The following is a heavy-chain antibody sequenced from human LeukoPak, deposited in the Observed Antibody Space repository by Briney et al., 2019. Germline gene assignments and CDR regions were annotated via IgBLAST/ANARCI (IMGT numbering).Heavy chain of an antibody. CDR1: GGSFSGYY. CDR3: ARGRRMVRGVMRNWFDP. D-gene: IGHD3-10*01. Sequence: SETLSLTCAVYGGSFSGYYWSWIRQPPGKGLEWIGEINHSGSTNYNPSLKSRVTISVDTSKNQFSLKLSSVTAADTAVYYCARGRRMVRGVMRNWFDPWGQGTLVTVSS. CDR2: INHSGST. J-gene: IGHJ5*02. V-gene: IGHV4-34*01.